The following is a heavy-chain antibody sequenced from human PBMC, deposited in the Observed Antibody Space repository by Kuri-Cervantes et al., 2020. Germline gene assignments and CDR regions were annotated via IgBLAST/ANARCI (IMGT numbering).Heavy chain of an antibody. V-gene: IGHV4-39*01. CDR3: ARHWNRNNGGAFDI. Sequence: SETLSLTCSVSGDSISGSGHFWGWIRQPPGKRLEWIGSIYYSGNTYYNSSLKSRVTISVDTSKNQFSLKLSSVTAADTAVYYCARHWNRNNGGAFDIWGQGTMVTVSS. J-gene: IGHJ3*02. CDR2: IYYSGNT. CDR1: GDSISGSGHF. D-gene: IGHD1-14*01.